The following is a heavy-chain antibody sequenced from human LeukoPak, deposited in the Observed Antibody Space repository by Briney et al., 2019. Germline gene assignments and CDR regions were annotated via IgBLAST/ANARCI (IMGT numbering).Heavy chain of an antibody. CDR3: ARDRYDFWSGYDYWYFDL. CDR1: GGSISSYY. V-gene: IGHV4-59*01. D-gene: IGHD3-3*01. J-gene: IGHJ2*01. Sequence: PSETLSLTCTVSGGSISSYYWSWIRQPPGKGLEWIGYIYYSGSTNYNPSLKSRVTISVDTSKNQFSLKLSSVTAADTAAYYCARDRYDFWSGYDYWYFDLWGRGTLVTVSS. CDR2: IYYSGST.